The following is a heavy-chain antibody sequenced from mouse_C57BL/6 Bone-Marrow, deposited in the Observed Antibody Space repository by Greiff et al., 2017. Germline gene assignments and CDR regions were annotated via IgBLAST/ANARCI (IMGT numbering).Heavy chain of an antibody. D-gene: IGHD2-2*01. CDR2: IHPNSGST. Sequence: VQVVESGAELVKPGASVKLSCKASGYTFTSYWMHWVKQRPGQGLEWIGMIHPNSGSTNYNEKFKSKATLTVDKSSSTAYMQLSSLTSEDSAVYYCASGPLMVTYYYAMDYWGQGTSVTVSS. J-gene: IGHJ4*01. CDR3: ASGPLMVTYYYAMDY. CDR1: GYTFTSYW. V-gene: IGHV1-64*01.